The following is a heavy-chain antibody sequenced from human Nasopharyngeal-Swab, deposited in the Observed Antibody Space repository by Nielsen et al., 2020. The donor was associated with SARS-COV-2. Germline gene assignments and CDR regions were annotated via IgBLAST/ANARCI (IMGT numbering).Heavy chain of an antibody. V-gene: IGHV1-69*02. CDR2: VIPILDIT. J-gene: IGHJ4*02. D-gene: IGHD5-24*01. CDR3: ARWRIDATMATGLDY. Sequence: SVKVSCKASGGTFSSYTFAWVRHAPGQGLEWMGRVIPILDITNYAQKFQGRVTFTADKSTGTVYMDLNSLDSDDTAIYYCARWRIDATMATGLDYWGQGTLVTVSS. CDR1: GGTFSSYT.